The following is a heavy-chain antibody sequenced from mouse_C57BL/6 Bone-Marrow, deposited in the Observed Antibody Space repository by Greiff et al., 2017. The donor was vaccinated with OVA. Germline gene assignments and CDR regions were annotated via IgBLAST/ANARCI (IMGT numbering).Heavy chain of an antibody. V-gene: IGHV5-9*01. CDR3: ARHVWLLLLDY. Sequence: DVKLVESGGGLVKPGGSLKLSCAASGFTFSSYTMSWVRQTPEKRLEWVATISGGGGNTYYPDSVKGRFTISRDNAKNTLYLQMSSLRSEDTALYYCARHVWLLLLDYWGQGTTLTVSS. CDR1: GFTFSSYT. CDR2: ISGGGGNT. D-gene: IGHD2-3*01. J-gene: IGHJ2*01.